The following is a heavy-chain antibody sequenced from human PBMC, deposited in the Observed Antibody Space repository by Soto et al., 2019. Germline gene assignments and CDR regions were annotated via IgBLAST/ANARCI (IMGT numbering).Heavy chain of an antibody. Sequence: SVPLSLTCAVSGDSVSNDNYYWSWVRQPPGKGLEWIGYIYYSGTTNYNSYLKSRLSLSVDMSKNQFSLKLASVTAADTAVYFCARSQRGRTAFTFDYWGQGALVTVSS. CDR2: IYYSGTT. V-gene: IGHV4-61*01. CDR3: ARSQRGRTAFTFDY. CDR1: GDSVSNDNYY. J-gene: IGHJ4*02. D-gene: IGHD3-16*01.